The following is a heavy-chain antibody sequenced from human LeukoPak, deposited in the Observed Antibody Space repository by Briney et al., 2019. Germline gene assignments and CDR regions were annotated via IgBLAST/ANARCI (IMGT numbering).Heavy chain of an antibody. D-gene: IGHD4-23*01. CDR2: IYYSGST. J-gene: IGHJ5*02. V-gene: IGHV4-30-4*01. CDR3: ARRISFYGGNNNWFDP. CDR1: GGPISSGDYY. Sequence: SETLSLTCTVSGGPISSGDYYWSWIRQPPGKGLVWIGYIYYSGSTYYNPSLKSRVTISVDTSKNQFSLKLSSVTAADTAVYYCARRISFYGGNNNWFDPWGQGTLVTVSS.